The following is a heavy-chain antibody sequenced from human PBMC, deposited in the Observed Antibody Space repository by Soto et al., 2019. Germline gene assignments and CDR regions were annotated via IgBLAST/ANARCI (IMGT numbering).Heavy chain of an antibody. Sequence: GGSLRLSCAAYGFTFSSYWMHWVRQAPGKGLVWVSRINSDGSSTSYADSVKGRFTISRDNAKNTLYLQMNSLRAEDTAVYYCARGGSSGLDAFDIWGQGTMVTVSS. J-gene: IGHJ3*02. CDR1: GFTFSSYW. CDR3: ARGGSSGLDAFDI. D-gene: IGHD6-19*01. CDR2: INSDGSST. V-gene: IGHV3-74*01.